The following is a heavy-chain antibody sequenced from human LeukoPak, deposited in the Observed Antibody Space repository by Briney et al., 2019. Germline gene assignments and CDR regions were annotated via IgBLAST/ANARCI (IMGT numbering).Heavy chain of an antibody. CDR1: GGSISSGGYS. CDR3: ARGGGYWYYYYMDV. D-gene: IGHD3-22*01. Sequence: SETLSLTCAVSGGSISSGGYSWSWLRQPPGTGLEWIGYIYYSGSTNYNPSLKSRVTISVDTSKNQFSLKLSSVTAADTAVYYCARGGGYWYYYYMDVWGKGTTVTISS. J-gene: IGHJ6*03. CDR2: IYYSGST. V-gene: IGHV4-61*08.